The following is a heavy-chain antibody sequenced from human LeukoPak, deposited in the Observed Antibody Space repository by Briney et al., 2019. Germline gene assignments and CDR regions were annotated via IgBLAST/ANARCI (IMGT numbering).Heavy chain of an antibody. CDR1: GFTFSSYW. CDR2: IKQDGSEK. CDR3: ARTDTGYSSGWYGMGYFDY. D-gene: IGHD6-19*01. V-gene: IGHV3-7*01. Sequence: PGGSLRLSCAASGFTFSSYWMSWVRQAPGKGLEWVANIKQDGSEKYYADSVKGRFTISRDNAKNSLYLQMNSLRAEDTAVYYCARTDTGYSSGWYGMGYFDYWGQGTLVTVSS. J-gene: IGHJ4*02.